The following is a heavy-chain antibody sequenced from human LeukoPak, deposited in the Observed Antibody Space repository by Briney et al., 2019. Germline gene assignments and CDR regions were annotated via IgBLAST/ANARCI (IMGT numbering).Heavy chain of an antibody. D-gene: IGHD3-22*01. Sequence: SETLSLTCTVSGGSISSSSYYWGWIRQPPGKGLEWIGSIYYSGSTYYNPSLKSRVTISVDTSKNQFSLKLSSVTAADTAVYYCARLSASGSFEAFDIWGQGTMATVSS. J-gene: IGHJ3*02. CDR2: IYYSGST. V-gene: IGHV4-39*01. CDR3: ARLSASGSFEAFDI. CDR1: GGSISSSSYY.